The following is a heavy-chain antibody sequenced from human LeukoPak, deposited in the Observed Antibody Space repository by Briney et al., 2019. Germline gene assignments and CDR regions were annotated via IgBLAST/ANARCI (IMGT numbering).Heavy chain of an antibody. D-gene: IGHD6-13*01. CDR1: GFTFSSYD. CDR2: IGTAGDT. Sequence: GGSLRLSCAASGFTFSSYDMHWVRQATGKGLEWVSAIGTAGDTYYPGSVKGRFTISRENAKNSLYLQMNSLRAGDTAVYYCARPPGIAAAGKGWGQGTLVTVSS. V-gene: IGHV3-13*01. CDR3: ARPPGIAAAGKG. J-gene: IGHJ4*02.